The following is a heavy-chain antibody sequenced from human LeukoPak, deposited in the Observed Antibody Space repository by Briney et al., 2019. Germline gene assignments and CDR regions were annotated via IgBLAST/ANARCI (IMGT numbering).Heavy chain of an antibody. J-gene: IGHJ5*02. CDR3: ARNRYYYGSRNYGVPTWFDP. CDR2: IYYSGST. CDR1: GGSISSNSYY. V-gene: IGHV4-39*02. D-gene: IGHD3-10*01. Sequence: SETLSLTCTVSGGSISSNSYYWGWVRQSPGKGLEWIGSIYYSGSTYYKPSLKSRLTISVDTSKSHFSLKLSSVTAADAAVNYCARNRYYYGSRNYGVPTWFDPWGQGTLVTVSS.